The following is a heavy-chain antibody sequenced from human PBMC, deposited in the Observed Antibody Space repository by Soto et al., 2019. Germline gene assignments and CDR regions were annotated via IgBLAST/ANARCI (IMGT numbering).Heavy chain of an antibody. V-gene: IGHV5-10-1*01. CDR1: GYSFTSYW. CDR3: ATQIDF. CDR2: IDPSDSYT. J-gene: IGHJ6*02. Sequence: GESPKTFCKGSGYSFTSYWISRVRQMGGKGLERMGRIDPSDSYTNYSPSFQGHVTISADKSISTAYLQWSSRKAAHTAMYYCATQIDFWGQGTTVTVSS.